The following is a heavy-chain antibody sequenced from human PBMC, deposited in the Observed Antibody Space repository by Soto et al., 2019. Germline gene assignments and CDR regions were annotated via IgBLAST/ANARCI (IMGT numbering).Heavy chain of an antibody. CDR1: GYTFTGYY. CDR3: ARGGAFSSSFLLKYYYGMDV. V-gene: IGHV1-2*02. J-gene: IGHJ6*02. CDR2: INPNSGGT. Sequence: GASVKVSCKASGYTFTGYYMHWVRQAPGQGLEWMGWINPNSGGTNYAQKFQGRVTMTRDTSISTAYMELSRLRSDDTAVYYCARGGAFSSSFLLKYYYGMDVWGQGTTVTVSS. D-gene: IGHD6-6*01.